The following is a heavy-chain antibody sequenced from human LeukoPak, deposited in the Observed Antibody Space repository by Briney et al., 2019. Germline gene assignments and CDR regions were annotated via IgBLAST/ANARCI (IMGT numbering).Heavy chain of an antibody. D-gene: IGHD2-2*02. V-gene: IGHV1-69*05. CDR1: GGTFSSYA. CDR3: ARAVSVSCSSTSCYTGVHNLGSGFDP. J-gene: IGHJ5*02. Sequence: SVKVSCKASGGTFSSYAISWVRQAPGQGLEWMGGIIPIFGTANYAQKFQGRVTITTDESTSTAYMELSSLRSEDTAVYYCARAVSVSCSSTSCYTGVHNLGSGFDPWGQGTLVTVSS. CDR2: IIPIFGTA.